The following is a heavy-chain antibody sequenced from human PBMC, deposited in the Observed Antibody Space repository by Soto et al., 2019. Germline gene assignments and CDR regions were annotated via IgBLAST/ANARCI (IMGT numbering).Heavy chain of an antibody. Sequence: ASLKVACKASGYAFTTYDSNWVRQAPGQGLEWLGWMGPNSGSTGYAQNFQGRITMTRNISRNTAHMEMSSLQSEDTAVYYCARERQLDFSRKGLDAWGQGTTLIVS. CDR1: GYAFTTYD. CDR2: MGPNSGST. D-gene: IGHD3-3*01. CDR3: ARERQLDFSRKGLDA. J-gene: IGHJ6*02. V-gene: IGHV1-8*01.